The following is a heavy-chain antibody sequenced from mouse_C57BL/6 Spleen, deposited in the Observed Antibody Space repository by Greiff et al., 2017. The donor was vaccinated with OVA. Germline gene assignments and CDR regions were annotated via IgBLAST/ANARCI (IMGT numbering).Heavy chain of an antibody. D-gene: IGHD2-12*01. CDR3: ARQGDDRGAWFAY. V-gene: IGHV5-6*01. CDR2: ISSGGSYT. CDR1: GFTFSSYG. J-gene: IGHJ3*01. Sequence: EVQRVESGGDLVKPGGSLKLSCAASGFTFSSYGMSWVRQTPDKRLEWVATISSGGSYTYYPDSVKGRFTISRDNAKNTLYLQMSSLKSEDTAMYYCARQGDDRGAWFAYWGQGTLVTVSA.